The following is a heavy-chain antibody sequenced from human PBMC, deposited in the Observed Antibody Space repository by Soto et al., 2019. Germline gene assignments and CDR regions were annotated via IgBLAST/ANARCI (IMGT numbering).Heavy chain of an antibody. V-gene: IGHV1-18*01. CDR2: ISAYNGNT. J-gene: IGHJ4*02. CDR1: YTFTSYG. CDR3: ARGPYGSGSYYNPYDY. Sequence: YTFTSYGISWVRQAPGQGLEWMGWISAYNGNTNYAQKLQGRVTMTTDTSTSTAYMELRSLRSDDTAVYYCARGPYGSGSYYNPYDYWGQGTLVTVSS. D-gene: IGHD3-10*01.